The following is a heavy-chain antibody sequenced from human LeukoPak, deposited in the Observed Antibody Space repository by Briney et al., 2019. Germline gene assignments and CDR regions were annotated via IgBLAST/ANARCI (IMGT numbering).Heavy chain of an antibody. CDR3: AREEVFILTGYIGGIYYYYGMDV. Sequence: GGSLRLSCAASGFTFSSYSMNWVRQAPGKGLEWVSSISSSSSYIYYADSVKGRFTISRDNAKNSLYLQMNSLRAEDTAVYYCAREEVFILTGYIGGIYYYYGMDVWGQGTTVTVSS. CDR2: ISSSSSYI. V-gene: IGHV3-21*01. CDR1: GFTFSSYS. J-gene: IGHJ6*02. D-gene: IGHD3-9*01.